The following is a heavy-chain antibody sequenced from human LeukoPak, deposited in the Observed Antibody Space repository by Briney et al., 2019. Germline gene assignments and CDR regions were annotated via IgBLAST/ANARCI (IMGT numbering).Heavy chain of an antibody. CDR1: GFTFSSFA. J-gene: IGHJ4*02. CDR3: AKDFRIGYSAHFDY. V-gene: IGHV3-23*01. Sequence: GGSLRLSCAASGFTFSSFAMIWVRQAPGKGLEWVSTISGSGGNTYYTDSVKGRFSISRDNSKNTLYLQMDCLRGEDTAVYYCAKDFRIGYSAHFDYWGQGALVTVSS. CDR2: ISGSGGNT. D-gene: IGHD2-21*01.